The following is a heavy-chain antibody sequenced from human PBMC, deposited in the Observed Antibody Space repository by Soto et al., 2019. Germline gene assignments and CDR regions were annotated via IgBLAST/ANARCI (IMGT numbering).Heavy chain of an antibody. V-gene: IGHV1-69*02. CDR2: IIPMLRMA. Sequence: QVQLVQSGAEVKKPGSSVKVSCSASAGTFDSYTISWVRQVPGQGLEWMGRIIPMLRMANFALNFQGRVTMNADESTSTAYMVLSSLRSEDTAIYFCATNYGSGSTHFDHWGQGTPVTVTS. D-gene: IGHD3-10*01. J-gene: IGHJ4*02. CDR1: AGTFDSYT. CDR3: ATNYGSGSTHFDH.